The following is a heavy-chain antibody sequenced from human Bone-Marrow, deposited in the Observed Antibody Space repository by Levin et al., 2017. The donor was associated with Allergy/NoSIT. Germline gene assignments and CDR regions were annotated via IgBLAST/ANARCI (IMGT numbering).Heavy chain of an antibody. J-gene: IGHJ4*02. D-gene: IGHD2-15*01. CDR1: GISFSNAW. Sequence: AGGSLRLSCAVTGISFSNAWMSWVRQAPGKGLEWVGRIKSNTDGGTTAYAAPVQGRFIISRDDSKNTVFLQMNSLKSEDRAMYYCTTDPMICSGGNCYGPFASWGQGTLVTVSS. V-gene: IGHV3-15*01. CDR2: IKSNTDGGTT. CDR3: TTDPMICSGGNCYGPFAS.